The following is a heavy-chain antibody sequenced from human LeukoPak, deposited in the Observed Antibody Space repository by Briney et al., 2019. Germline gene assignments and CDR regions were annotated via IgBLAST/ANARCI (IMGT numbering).Heavy chain of an antibody. CDR1: GGSISSSSYY. V-gene: IGHV4-39*01. J-gene: IGHJ4*02. CDR2: IYYSGST. Sequence: SETLSLTCTVSGGSISSSSYYWGWIRQPPGKGLEWIGSIYYSGSTYYNPSLKSRVTISVDTSKNQFSLKLSSVTAADTAVYYCARHDHIAVAGDDRFDYWGQGTLVTVSS. CDR3: ARHDHIAVAGDDRFDY. D-gene: IGHD6-19*01.